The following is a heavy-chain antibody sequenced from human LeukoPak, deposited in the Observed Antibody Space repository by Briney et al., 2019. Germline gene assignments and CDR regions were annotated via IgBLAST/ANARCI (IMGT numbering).Heavy chain of an antibody. CDR2: IYYTGST. CDR1: GGSISSSDYY. CDR3: ARRDPIAAAGSFDS. V-gene: IGHV4-39*01. J-gene: IGHJ4*02. D-gene: IGHD6-13*01. Sequence: SETLSLTCTVSGGSISSSDYYWGWIRQPPVKGLEWIGSIYYTGSTYYNPSLKSRLTTSVDTSNNQFSLMLTSVTAADTAVYYCARRDPIAAAGSFDSWGQGTLVTVSS.